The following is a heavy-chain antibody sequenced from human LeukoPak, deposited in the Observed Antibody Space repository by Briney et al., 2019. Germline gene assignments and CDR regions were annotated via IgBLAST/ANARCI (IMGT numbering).Heavy chain of an antibody. Sequence: GASVKVSCKASGYTFTGYYMHWVRQAPGQGLEWMGWINPNSGGTNYAQKFQGRATMTRDTSISTAYMELSRLRSDDTAVYYCARDIRAYYYDSSGYYDYWGQGTLVTVSS. CDR2: INPNSGGT. V-gene: IGHV1-2*02. CDR3: ARDIRAYYYDSSGYYDY. D-gene: IGHD3-22*01. CDR1: GYTFTGYY. J-gene: IGHJ4*02.